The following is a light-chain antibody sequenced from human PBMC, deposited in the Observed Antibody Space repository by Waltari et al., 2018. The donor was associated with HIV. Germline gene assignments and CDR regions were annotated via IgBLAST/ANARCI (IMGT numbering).Light chain of an antibody. CDR1: SSDVGSYNV. J-gene: IGLJ1*01. CDR2: GIS. CDR3: CSYAGSSTHV. V-gene: IGLV2-23*02. Sequence: QSALTQPASVSGSPGQSITISCAGTSSDVGSYNVVYWYQQHPGKAPKRMIFGISMRPSGVSNRFSGSKSGNTASLTISGLQAEDDADYYCCSYAGSSTHVFGTGTKVTVL.